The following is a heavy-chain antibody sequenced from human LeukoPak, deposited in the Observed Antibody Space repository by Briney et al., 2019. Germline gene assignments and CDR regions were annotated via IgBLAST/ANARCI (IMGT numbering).Heavy chain of an antibody. D-gene: IGHD3-22*01. CDR1: GFTFSSYS. CDR2: ISSSSSYI. J-gene: IGHJ4*02. CDR3: ARDRGYYDRSGYPEEY. V-gene: IGHV3-21*04. Sequence: GGSLRLSCAASGFTFSSYSMNWVRQAPGKGLEWVSSISSSSSYIYYADSVKGRFTISRDNAKNSLYLQMNSLRAEDTAVYYCARDRGYYDRSGYPEEYWGQGTLVTVSS.